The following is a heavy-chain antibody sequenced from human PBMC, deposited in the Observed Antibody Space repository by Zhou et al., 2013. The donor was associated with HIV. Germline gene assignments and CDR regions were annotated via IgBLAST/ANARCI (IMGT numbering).Heavy chain of an antibody. V-gene: IGHV4-4*09. Sequence: QVQLQESGPGLVKPSETLSLTCTVSGGSISNNYWSWVRQPPGKGLEWIGYIYSSGSPYYNPSLKSRVAISLDTSKNQFSLKVSSVTAADTAVYYCARLVAARDYYYYIDVWGRGTTVTVSS. CDR2: IYSSGSP. CDR3: ARLVAARDYYYYIDV. CDR1: GGSISNNY. J-gene: IGHJ6*03. D-gene: IGHD6-13*01.